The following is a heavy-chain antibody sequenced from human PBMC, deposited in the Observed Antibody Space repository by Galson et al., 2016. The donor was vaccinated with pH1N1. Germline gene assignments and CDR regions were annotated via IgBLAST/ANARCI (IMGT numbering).Heavy chain of an antibody. CDR1: GDSVSSEIW. J-gene: IGHJ4*02. V-gene: IGHV4-4*02. Sequence: SETLSLTCIVSGDSVSSEIWWTWVRQPPGKALEWIGEIHYSGSTNFHPALGSRVAMSVDVSRNIFSLDLGSVTAADTAVYYCAEGRHYGDSQPFDYWGQGILVTVSS. CDR3: AEGRHYGDSQPFDY. D-gene: IGHD4-17*01. CDR2: IHYSGST.